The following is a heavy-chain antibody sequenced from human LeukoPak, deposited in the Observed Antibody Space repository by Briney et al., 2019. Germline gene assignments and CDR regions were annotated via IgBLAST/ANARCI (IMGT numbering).Heavy chain of an antibody. CDR2: IYYSGSA. D-gene: IGHD3-22*01. CDR3: ARDVGYYDSSAFDS. J-gene: IGHJ4*02. CDR1: GGSISTYY. V-gene: IGHV4-59*12. Sequence: PSETLSLTCTVSGGSISTYYWSWIRQPPGKGLEWIGYIYYSGSAKYNPSLKSRVTISLDRSKNQFSLKLSSVAAADTAVYYCARDVGYYDSSAFDSWGQGTLVTVSS.